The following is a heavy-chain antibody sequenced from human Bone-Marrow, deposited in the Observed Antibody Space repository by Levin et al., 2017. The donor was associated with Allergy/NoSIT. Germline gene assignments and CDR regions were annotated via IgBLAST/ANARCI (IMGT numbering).Heavy chain of an antibody. Sequence: GESLKISCAASGFTFSSYAMSWVRQAPGKGLEWVSAISGSGGSTYYADSVKGRFTISRDNSKNTLYLQMNSLRAEDTAVYYCAKSSEQWLVTERDWGQGTLVTVSS. D-gene: IGHD6-19*01. CDR2: ISGSGGST. J-gene: IGHJ4*02. V-gene: IGHV3-23*01. CDR1: GFTFSSYA. CDR3: AKSSEQWLVTERD.